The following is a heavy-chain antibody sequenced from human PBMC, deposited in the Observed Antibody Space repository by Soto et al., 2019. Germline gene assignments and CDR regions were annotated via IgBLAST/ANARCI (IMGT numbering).Heavy chain of an antibody. CDR1: GFTFSSYA. V-gene: IGHV3-23*01. CDR3: AKELSGRGLILYFDY. D-gene: IGHD3-10*01. Sequence: EVQLLESGGGLVQPGGSLRLSCAASGFTFSSYALSWVRQAPGKWLECVSAISAGGRSTYYADSVKGRFTISRDNSKKTVYLQMNSLRAEDTAVYYCAKELSGRGLILYFDYWGQGNLVTVSS. J-gene: IGHJ4*02. CDR2: ISAGGRST.